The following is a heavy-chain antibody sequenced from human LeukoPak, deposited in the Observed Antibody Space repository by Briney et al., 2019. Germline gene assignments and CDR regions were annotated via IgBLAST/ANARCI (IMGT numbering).Heavy chain of an antibody. J-gene: IGHJ6*03. V-gene: IGHV3-30*04. CDR3: ARSLATSYYYMDV. CDR2: ISYDGSNK. D-gene: IGHD5-12*01. Sequence: GGSLRLSCAASGFTFSNYAMHWVRQAPGKGLEWVAVISYDGSNKFYADSVKGRFTISRDDSKNTLHLQMNSLRAEDTAVYYCARSLATSYYYMDVWGKGTTVTVSS. CDR1: GFTFSNYA.